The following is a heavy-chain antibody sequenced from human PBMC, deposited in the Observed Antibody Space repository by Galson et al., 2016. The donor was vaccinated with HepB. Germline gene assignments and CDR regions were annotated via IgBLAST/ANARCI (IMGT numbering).Heavy chain of an antibody. V-gene: IGHV3-23*01. Sequence: SLRLSCAASGFTFGNFAMSWVRQAPGRGLEWVSGISGTADATYYADSVRGRFTISRDNSKNTLYLQMNSLSGDDTAVYYCAKMRGHPTYHYHMDVWGKGTTVTVSS. CDR1: GFTFGNFA. J-gene: IGHJ6*03. CDR3: AKMRGHPTYHYHMDV. CDR2: ISGTADAT.